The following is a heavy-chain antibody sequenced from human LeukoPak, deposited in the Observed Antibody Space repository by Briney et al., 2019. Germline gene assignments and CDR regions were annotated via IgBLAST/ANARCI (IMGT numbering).Heavy chain of an antibody. CDR1: GGSISSSSFY. V-gene: IGHV4-39*07. CDR2: IYYSGNT. D-gene: IGHD3-10*01. Sequence: SSETLSLTCTVSGGSISSSSFYWGWIRQSRGKGLEWIGSIYYSGNTYYNPSLKSRVTISVDTSENQFSLKLSSVTAADTAVYYCARDRHYYYGSGSYCGEFDPWGQGTLVTVSS. CDR3: ARDRHYYYGSGSYCGEFDP. J-gene: IGHJ5*02.